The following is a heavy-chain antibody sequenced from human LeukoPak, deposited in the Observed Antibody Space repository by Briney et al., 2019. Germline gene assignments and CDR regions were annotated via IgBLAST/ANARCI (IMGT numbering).Heavy chain of an antibody. CDR2: ISWNSGSV. V-gene: IGHV3-9*01. CDR1: GFTFADYA. Sequence: GGSLRLSCAASGFTFADYAMHWVRQAPGKGLEWVSGISWNSGSVGYVDSVKGRFTISRDNAKNSLYLQMNSLRAEDTDLYYCAKDYYDILTGQDYWGQGTLVTVSS. CDR3: AKDYYDILTGQDY. D-gene: IGHD3-9*01. J-gene: IGHJ4*02.